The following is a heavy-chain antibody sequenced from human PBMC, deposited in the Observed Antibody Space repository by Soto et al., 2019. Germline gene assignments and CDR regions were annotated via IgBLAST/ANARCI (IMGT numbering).Heavy chain of an antibody. Sequence: QVQLQQWGAGLLKPSETLSLTCAVYGGSFSGYYWSWIRQPPGKGLEWIGEINHSGSTNYNPSLKSRVTISVDTAKNQFSLKLSSVTAADTAVYYCARGPKLRYFDWLFDAFDIWGLGTMVTVSS. CDR2: INHSGST. CDR1: GGSFSGYY. D-gene: IGHD3-9*01. V-gene: IGHV4-34*01. J-gene: IGHJ3*02. CDR3: ARGPKLRYFDWLFDAFDI.